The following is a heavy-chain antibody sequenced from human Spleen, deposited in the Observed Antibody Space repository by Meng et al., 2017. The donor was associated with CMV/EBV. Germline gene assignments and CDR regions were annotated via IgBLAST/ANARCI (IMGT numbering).Heavy chain of an antibody. CDR2: ISWDGGST. Sequence: GESLKISCAASGFTFDDYTMHWVRQAPGKGLEWVSLISWDGGSTYYADSVKGRFTISRDNSKNSLHLQMNSLRAEDTALYYCAKGPAVAAPVDYWGQGTLVTVSS. V-gene: IGHV3-43*01. J-gene: IGHJ4*02. CDR1: GFTFDDYT. D-gene: IGHD6-19*01. CDR3: AKGPAVAAPVDY.